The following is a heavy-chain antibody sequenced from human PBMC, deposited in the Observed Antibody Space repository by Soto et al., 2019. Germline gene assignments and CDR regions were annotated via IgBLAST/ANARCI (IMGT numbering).Heavy chain of an antibody. CDR1: GGTFSSYA. D-gene: IGHD3-9*01. CDR2: LIPIFGTA. J-gene: IGHJ4*02. Sequence: QVQLVQSGAEVKKPGSSVKVSCKASGGTFSSYAISWVRQAPGQGLEWMGGLIPIFGTANYAQKFQGRVTITADESTSTAYMELSSLRAEYTAVYYGAREIMGDDILTGYYGGYYFDYWGQGTLVTVSS. V-gene: IGHV1-69*01. CDR3: AREIMGDDILTGYYGGYYFDY.